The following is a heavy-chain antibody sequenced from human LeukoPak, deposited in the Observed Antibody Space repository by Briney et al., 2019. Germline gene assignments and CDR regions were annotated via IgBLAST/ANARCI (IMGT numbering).Heavy chain of an antibody. V-gene: IGHV3-33*01. CDR3: ARGVGYSYGHGDY. J-gene: IGHJ4*02. D-gene: IGHD5-18*01. CDR1: GFTFNNYG. Sequence: GGSLRLSCAVSGFTFNNYGMHWVRQAPGKGLEWVAVIWYDGSNMYYADSVKGRFTISRDNSKNTLYLQMDSLRAEDTAIYYCARGVGYSYGHGDYWGQGTLVTVSS. CDR2: IWYDGSNM.